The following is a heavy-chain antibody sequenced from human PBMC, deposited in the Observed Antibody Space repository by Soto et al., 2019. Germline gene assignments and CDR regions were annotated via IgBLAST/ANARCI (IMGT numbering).Heavy chain of an antibody. CDR2: ISGSGGST. J-gene: IGHJ3*02. V-gene: IGHV3-23*01. Sequence: PGGSPSLPFAASGFIFSSYSMSWVRQAPGKGLEWVSAISGSGGSTYYADSVKGRFTISRDNSKNTLYLQMNSLRAEDTAVYYCVVLRFLEWPHDAFDIWGQGTMVTVSS. CDR3: VVLRFLEWPHDAFDI. D-gene: IGHD3-3*01. CDR1: GFIFSSYS.